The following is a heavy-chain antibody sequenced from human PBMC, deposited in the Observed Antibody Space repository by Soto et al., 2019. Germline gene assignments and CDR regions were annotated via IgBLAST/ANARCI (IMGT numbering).Heavy chain of an antibody. CDR2: IFSNDEK. D-gene: IGHD6-25*01. Sequence: QVTLKESGPVLVKPTETLTLTCTVSGVSLNDARMGVSWLRQPPGKALEWLAHIFSNDEKSYNTSLKSRLTISKDASKSQVVLTMTNVGPVDTGTYYCARMTAAFDPWGQGILVTVSS. J-gene: IGHJ5*02. CDR1: GVSLNDARMG. V-gene: IGHV2-26*01. CDR3: ARMTAAFDP.